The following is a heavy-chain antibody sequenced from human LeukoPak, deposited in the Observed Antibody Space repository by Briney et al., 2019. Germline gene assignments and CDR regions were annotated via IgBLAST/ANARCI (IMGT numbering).Heavy chain of an antibody. Sequence: ASVKVSCKAAGYTFTSYGISWVRQAPGQGLEWMGWISAYNGNTNYAQKLQGRVTMTTDTSTSTAYMELRSLRSDDTAVYYCALGFWSGYNWFDPWGQGTLVAVSS. D-gene: IGHD3-3*01. V-gene: IGHV1-18*01. J-gene: IGHJ5*02. CDR2: ISAYNGNT. CDR3: ALGFWSGYNWFDP. CDR1: GYTFTSYG.